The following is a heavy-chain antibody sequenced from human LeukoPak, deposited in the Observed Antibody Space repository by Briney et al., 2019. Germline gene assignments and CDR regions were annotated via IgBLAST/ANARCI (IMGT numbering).Heavy chain of an antibody. J-gene: IGHJ2*01. CDR2: IIEKANA. CDR1: GGSFSSYS. Sequence: LETLSLICALYGGSFSSYSWSWTWIRQTPEKGLEWIGEIIEKANANHNPSLKSRVTIDLDTSKNQFSLKLTSMTAADTAMYYCARGYYPPRWYFDLWGRGTLVTV. D-gene: IGHD3-10*01. CDR3: ARGYYPPRWYFDL. V-gene: IGHV4-34*01.